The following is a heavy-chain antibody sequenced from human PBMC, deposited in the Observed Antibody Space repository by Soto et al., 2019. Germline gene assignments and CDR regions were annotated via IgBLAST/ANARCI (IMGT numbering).Heavy chain of an antibody. CDR1: GFSLTTSGVG. CDR2: IYWDDDK. D-gene: IGHD3-3*01. Sequence: QITLNESGPTQVKPRQTLTLTCTFSGFSLTTSGVGVGWIRQSPGKAPEWLALIYWDDDKRYSPYLKSSLTITYDTSKNPVVLTVADLDPADTATYYCAHRVLRTVFGLVTTTAIYFDFWGQGAPVAVSS. J-gene: IGHJ4*02. CDR3: AHRVLRTVFGLVTTTAIYFDF. V-gene: IGHV2-5*02.